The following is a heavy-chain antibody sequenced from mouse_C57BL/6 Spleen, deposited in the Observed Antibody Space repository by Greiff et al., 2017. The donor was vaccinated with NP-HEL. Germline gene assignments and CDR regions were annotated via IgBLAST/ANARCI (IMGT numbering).Heavy chain of an antibody. Sequence: EVKVEESEGGLVQPGSSMKLSCTASGFTFSDYYMAWVRQVPEKGLEWVANINYDGSSTYYLDSLKSRFIISRDNAKNILYLQMSSLKSEDTATYYCARGRSGSSFYWYFDVWGTGTTVTVSS. CDR1: GFTFSDYY. D-gene: IGHD1-1*01. CDR2: INYDGSST. J-gene: IGHJ1*03. CDR3: ARGRSGSSFYWYFDV. V-gene: IGHV5-16*01.